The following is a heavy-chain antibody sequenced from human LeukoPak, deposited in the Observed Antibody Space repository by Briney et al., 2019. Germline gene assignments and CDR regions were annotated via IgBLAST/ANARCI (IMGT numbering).Heavy chain of an antibody. CDR1: GFSFSSTG. V-gene: IGHV3-30*02. CDR2: VRYDGNNK. Sequence: GGSLRLSCTASGFSFSSTGMHWVRQAPGKGLEWVSYVRYDGNNKYYGDSVKGRLTVSRDNSKNTLYLQMNSLRVEDTAVYYCARTYNPDYWGQGTLVTVSS. J-gene: IGHJ4*02. CDR3: ARTYNPDY. D-gene: IGHD1-14*01.